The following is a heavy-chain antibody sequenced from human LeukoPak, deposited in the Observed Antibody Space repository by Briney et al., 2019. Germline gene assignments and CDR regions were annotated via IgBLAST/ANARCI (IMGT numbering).Heavy chain of an antibody. CDR3: ARDDLLDCSGGSCYSNDY. J-gene: IGHJ4*02. CDR2: ISAYNGNT. V-gene: IGHV1-18*01. CDR1: GYTFTSYG. D-gene: IGHD2-15*01. Sequence: ASVKVSCKASGYTFTSYGISWVRQAPGQGLEWMGWISAYNGNTNYAQKLQGRVTMTTDTSTSTAYMELRSLRSDDTAVYYCARDDLLDCSGGSCYSNDYWGQGTLVTVSS.